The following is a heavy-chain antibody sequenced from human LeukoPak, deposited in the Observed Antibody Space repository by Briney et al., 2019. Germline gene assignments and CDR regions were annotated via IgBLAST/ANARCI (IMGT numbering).Heavy chain of an antibody. CDR3: ARHAGQFDP. CDR2: IYYSGST. J-gene: IGHJ5*02. Sequence: SETLSLTCTVSGGSVSSYYWSWIRQPPGKGLEWIGYIYYSGSTNYNPSLKSRVTISVDTSKNQFSLKLSSVTAADTALYYCARHAGQFDPWGQGTLVTVSS. V-gene: IGHV4-59*08. CDR1: GGSVSSYY.